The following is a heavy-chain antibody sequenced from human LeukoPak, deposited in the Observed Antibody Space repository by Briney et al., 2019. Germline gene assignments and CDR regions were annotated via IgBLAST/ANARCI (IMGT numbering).Heavy chain of an antibody. V-gene: IGHV4-34*01. CDR3: ASRSLGYCSSTSCLGGY. Sequence: SETLSLTCAVYGGSFSGYYWSWIRQPPGKGLECIGEINHSGSTNYNPSLKSRVTISVDTSKNQFSLKLSSVTAADTAVYYCASRSLGYCSSTSCLGGYWGQGTLVTVSS. D-gene: IGHD2-2*01. J-gene: IGHJ4*02. CDR2: INHSGST. CDR1: GGSFSGYY.